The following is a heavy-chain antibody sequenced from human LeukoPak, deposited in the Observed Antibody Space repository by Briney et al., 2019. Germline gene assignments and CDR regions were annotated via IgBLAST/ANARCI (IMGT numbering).Heavy chain of an antibody. CDR3: ARDEWFGELLYYFDY. CDR1: GYTFTGYY. D-gene: IGHD3-10*01. CDR2: INPNSGGT. Sequence: ASVKVSCKASGYTFTGYYMHWVRQAPGQGLGWMGWINPNSGGTNYAQKFQGRVTMTRDTSISTAYMELSRLRSDDTAVYYCARDEWFGELLYYFDYWGQGTLVTVSS. J-gene: IGHJ4*02. V-gene: IGHV1-2*02.